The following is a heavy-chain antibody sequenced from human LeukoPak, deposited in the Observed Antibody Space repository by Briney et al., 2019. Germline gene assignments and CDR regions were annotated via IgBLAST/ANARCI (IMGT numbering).Heavy chain of an antibody. Sequence: SETLSLTCTVSGGSISSYYWSWIRQPAGKGLEWIGRIYTSGSTNYNPSLKSRVTMSVDTSKNQFSLKLSSVTAADTAVYYCARDSGDCGGDCYPGSYYYYYYMDVWGKGTTVTVSS. V-gene: IGHV4-4*07. CDR2: IYTSGST. J-gene: IGHJ6*03. CDR3: ARDSGDCGGDCYPGSYYYYYYMDV. D-gene: IGHD2-21*01. CDR1: GGSISSYY.